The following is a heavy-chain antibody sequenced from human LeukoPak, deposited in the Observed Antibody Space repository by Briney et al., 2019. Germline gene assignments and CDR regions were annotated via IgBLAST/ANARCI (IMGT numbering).Heavy chain of an antibody. D-gene: IGHD6-13*01. CDR2: ISSDGGGT. V-gene: IGHV3-64*01. CDR1: GFTFSYYA. J-gene: IGHJ4*02. Sequence: GGSLRLSCAASGFTFSYYAMYWVRQAPGKGLEYVSSISSDGGGTYYANSVKGRFTISRDNSKNTLYLQMNSLRAEDTAVYYCARGQGHSSSWHDYWGQGTLVTVSS. CDR3: ARGQGHSSSWHDY.